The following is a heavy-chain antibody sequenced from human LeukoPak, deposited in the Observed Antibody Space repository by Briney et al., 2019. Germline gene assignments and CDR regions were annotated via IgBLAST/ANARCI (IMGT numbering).Heavy chain of an antibody. D-gene: IGHD3-22*01. J-gene: IGHJ3*02. Sequence: GGSLRLSCVASGLSFSSFAMTWVRQAPGKGLEWVSAISGSGGSTYYADSVKGRFTISRDNSKNTLYLQMNSLRAEDTAVYYCAKVGAGGYYDSSGYDAFDIWGQGTMVTVSS. CDR2: ISGSGGST. CDR1: GLSFSSFA. V-gene: IGHV3-23*01. CDR3: AKVGAGGYYDSSGYDAFDI.